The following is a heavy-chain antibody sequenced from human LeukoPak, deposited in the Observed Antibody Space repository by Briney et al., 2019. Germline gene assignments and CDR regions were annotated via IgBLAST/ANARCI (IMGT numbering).Heavy chain of an antibody. V-gene: IGHV3-48*03. CDR2: ISSSGSTI. J-gene: IGHJ4*02. D-gene: IGHD3-3*01. CDR3: ARVLRFLRYFDY. CDR1: GFTFSSYE. Sequence: GGSLRLSCAASGFTFSSYEMNWVRQAPGKGLEWVSYISSSGSTIYYADSVKGRFIISRDNAKNSLYLQMNSLRAEDTAVYYCARVLRFLRYFDYWGQGTLVTVSS.